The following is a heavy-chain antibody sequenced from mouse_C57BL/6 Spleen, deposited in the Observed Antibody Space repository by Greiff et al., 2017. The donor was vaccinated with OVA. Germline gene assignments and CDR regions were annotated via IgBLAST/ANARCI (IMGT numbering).Heavy chain of an antibody. CDR3: AREGFSGSHYYGSAFAY. CDR1: GFTFSSYA. D-gene: IGHD1-1*01. V-gene: IGHV5-4*01. CDR2: ISDGGSYT. Sequence: DVMLVESGGGLVKPGGSLKLSCAASGFTFSSYAMSWVRQTPEKRLEWVATISDGGSYTYYPDNVKGRFTISRDNAKNNLYLQMSHLKSEDTAMYYCAREGFSGSHYYGSAFAYWGQGTLVTVSA. J-gene: IGHJ3*01.